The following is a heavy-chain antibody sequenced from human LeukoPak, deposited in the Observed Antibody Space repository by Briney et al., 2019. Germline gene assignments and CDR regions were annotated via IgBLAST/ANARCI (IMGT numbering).Heavy chain of an antibody. Sequence: IPSETLSLTCTVSGGSISSYYWSWIRQPAGKGLEWIGRIYTSGSTNCNASLKSRVSMSVDTSKNQFSLKLSSVTAADTAVFYCARENSGSYREFDYWGQGTLVTVSS. CDR2: IYTSGST. J-gene: IGHJ4*02. CDR3: ARENSGSYREFDY. D-gene: IGHD1-26*01. CDR1: GGSISSYY. V-gene: IGHV4-4*07.